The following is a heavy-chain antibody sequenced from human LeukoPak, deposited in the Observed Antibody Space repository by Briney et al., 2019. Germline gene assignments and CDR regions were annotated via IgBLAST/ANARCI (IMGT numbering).Heavy chain of an antibody. V-gene: IGHV3-30-3*01. CDR1: GFTFSSYA. CDR2: ISYDGSNK. D-gene: IGHD3-10*01. Sequence: GGSLRLSCAASGFTFSSYAMHWVRQAPGKGLEWVAVISYDGSNKYYADSVKGRFTISRDNSKNTLYLQMNSLRAEDTAVYYCARDEALYSPKLGFALDYWGQGTLVTVSS. J-gene: IGHJ4*02. CDR3: ARDEALYSPKLGFALDY.